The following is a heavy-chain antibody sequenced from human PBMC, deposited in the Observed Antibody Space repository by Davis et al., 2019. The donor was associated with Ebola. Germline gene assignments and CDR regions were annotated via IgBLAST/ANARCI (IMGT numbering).Heavy chain of an antibody. CDR1: GFTFSSYA. CDR3: ARDLSYSYGSSN. CDR2: IYSGGST. Sequence: PGGSLRLSCAASGFTFSSYAMSWVRQAPGKGLEWVSVIYSGGSTYYADAVKGRVTISRDNSKNTLYLQMNSLRAEDTAVYYCARDLSYSYGSSNWGQGTLVTVSS. J-gene: IGHJ4*02. D-gene: IGHD5-18*01. V-gene: IGHV3-53*01.